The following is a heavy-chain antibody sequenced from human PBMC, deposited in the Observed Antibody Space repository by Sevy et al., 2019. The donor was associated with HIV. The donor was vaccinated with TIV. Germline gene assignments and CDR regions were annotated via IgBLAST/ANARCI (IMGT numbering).Heavy chain of an antibody. Sequence: GGSLRLSCAASGFTFSSYGMHWVRQAPGKGLEWVAVISYDGSNKYYADSVKGRFTISRDNSKNTLYLQMNSPRAEDTAVYYCAKERGIVGALDYWGQGTLVTVSS. CDR3: AKERGIVGALDY. CDR1: GFTFSSYG. CDR2: ISYDGSNK. V-gene: IGHV3-30*18. D-gene: IGHD1-26*01. J-gene: IGHJ4*02.